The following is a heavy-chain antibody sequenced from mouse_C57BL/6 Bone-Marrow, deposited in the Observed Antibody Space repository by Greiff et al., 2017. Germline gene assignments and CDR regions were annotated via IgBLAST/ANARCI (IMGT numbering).Heavy chain of an antibody. Sequence: EVKLMESGEGFVKPGGSLKLSCAASGFTFSSYAMSWVRQTPEKRLEWVAYISSGGGYIYYADTVKGRFTLPGDNARNTLYQQRSSLTSEDAAMYCCTRPYVHYAMDYWGQGTSVTVSS. D-gene: IGHD2-14*01. CDR3: TRPYVHYAMDY. V-gene: IGHV5-9-1*02. CDR2: ISSGGGYI. J-gene: IGHJ4*01. CDR1: GFTFSSYA.